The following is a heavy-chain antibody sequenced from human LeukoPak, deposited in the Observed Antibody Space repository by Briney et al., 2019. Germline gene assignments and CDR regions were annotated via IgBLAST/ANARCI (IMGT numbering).Heavy chain of an antibody. CDR2: ISYDGSNK. CDR1: GFTFSSYG. J-gene: IGHJ4*02. D-gene: IGHD6-13*01. CDR3: ARGAAAGGLAIDY. V-gene: IGHV3-30*03. Sequence: GGSLRLSCAASGFTFSSYGMHWVRQAPGKGLEWVAVISYDGSNKYYADCVKGRFTISRDNSKNTLYLQMNSLRAEDTAVYYCARGAAAGGLAIDYWGQGTLVTVSS.